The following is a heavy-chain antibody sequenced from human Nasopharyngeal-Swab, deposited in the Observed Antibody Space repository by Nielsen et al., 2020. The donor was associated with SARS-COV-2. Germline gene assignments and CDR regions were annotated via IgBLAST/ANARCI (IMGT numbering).Heavy chain of an antibody. V-gene: IGHV3-48*03. CDR2: ISSSGSTI. CDR3: ARKGLYDSSGYPFDP. CDR1: GFTFSSYK. D-gene: IGHD3-22*01. J-gene: IGHJ5*02. Sequence: GESLKISCAASGFTFSSYKMNLVRQAPGKGLEWVSYISSSGSTIYYADSVKGRFTISRDNAKNTLYLQMNSLRAEDTAVYYCARKGLYDSSGYPFDPWGQGTLVTVSS.